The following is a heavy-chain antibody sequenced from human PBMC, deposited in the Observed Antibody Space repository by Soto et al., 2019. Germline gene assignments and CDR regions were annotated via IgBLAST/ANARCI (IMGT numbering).Heavy chain of an antibody. J-gene: IGHJ4*02. CDR3: ARGPSYCGDDCYTYYFDY. Sequence: SEALSLTCAVSGGSISSGSYSWTWIRQPPGKGLEWIGHIYDSGSTYYNPSLKSRVTLSVDRSKNQFSLNLSSVTAADTAVYYCARGPSYCGDDCYTYYFDYWGQGFLVTVSS. V-gene: IGHV4-30-2*01. CDR2: IYDSGST. D-gene: IGHD2-21*02. CDR1: GGSISSGSYS.